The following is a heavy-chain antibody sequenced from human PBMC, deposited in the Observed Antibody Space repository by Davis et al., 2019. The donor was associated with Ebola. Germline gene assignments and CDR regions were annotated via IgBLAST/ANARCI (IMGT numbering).Heavy chain of an antibody. V-gene: IGHV1-18*01. J-gene: IGHJ4*01. CDR1: GYTFRNSA. D-gene: IGHD2-21*02. CDR2: ISAYNGNT. CDR3: ARGPAGDVVVTVPFDH. Sequence: ASVKVSCKASGYTFRNSAISWVRQAPGQGLEWMGWISAYNGNTNYAQILQGRVTMTTDTSTSTAYMELRSLRSDDTALYYCARGPAGDVVVTVPFDHWGQGTLVTASS.